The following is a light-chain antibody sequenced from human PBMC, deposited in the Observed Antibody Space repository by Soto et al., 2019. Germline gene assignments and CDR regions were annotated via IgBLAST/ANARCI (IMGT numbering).Light chain of an antibody. CDR1: QSVRNN. V-gene: IGKV3-11*01. J-gene: IGKJ2*01. CDR2: GAS. CDR3: QQRSNWPPYT. Sequence: EVVMTQSPATLSVSPGERATLSCRASQSVRNNLAWYQQKPGQPPRLVIYGASTRATGIPARFSGSGSGTEVTLTISSLEPEDFAVYYCQQRSNWPPYTFGQGTKLEIK.